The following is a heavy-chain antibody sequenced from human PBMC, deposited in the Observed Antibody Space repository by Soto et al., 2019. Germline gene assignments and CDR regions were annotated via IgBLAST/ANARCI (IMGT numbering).Heavy chain of an antibody. D-gene: IGHD3-3*01. CDR3: ARGPDFWSGPETLNWFDP. V-gene: IGHV3-21*01. CDR2: ISSSSSYI. J-gene: IGHJ5*02. CDR1: GFTFSSYS. Sequence: EVQLVESGGGLVQPGGSLRLSCAASGFTFSSYSMNWVRQAPGKGLEWVSSISSSSSYIYYADSVKGRFTISRDNAKNSLYLQMNSLRAEDTAVYYCARGPDFWSGPETLNWFDPWGQGTLVTVSS.